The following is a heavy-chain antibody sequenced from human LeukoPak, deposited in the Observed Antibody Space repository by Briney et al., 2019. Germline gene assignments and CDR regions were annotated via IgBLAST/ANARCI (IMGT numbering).Heavy chain of an antibody. J-gene: IGHJ3*02. CDR1: GASISSDDNY. CDR2: ILYSGNT. CDR3: ARERWSYDDSSGMIPFDI. D-gene: IGHD3-22*01. Sequence: NSSQTLSLTCTVSGASISSDDNYWSGIRQPPGKGQECIGHILYSGNTNYNPSLKCRVDISVDTSKNQFSLKLSSVTAADTAVYYCARERWSYDDSSGMIPFDIWGQGTMVTVSS. V-gene: IGHV4-61*08.